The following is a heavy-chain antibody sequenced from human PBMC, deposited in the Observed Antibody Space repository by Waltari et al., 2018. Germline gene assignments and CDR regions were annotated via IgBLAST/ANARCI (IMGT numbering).Heavy chain of an antibody. Sequence: QVQLVQSGAEVKKPGASVKVSCKASGYTFTSYYMHWVRQAPGQGLEWMGIINPSGCSTSDAQECQGRVTMTRDTSTITVYMELSSLRSDDTAVYYCARDSSGWSVDYWGQGTLVTVSS. CDR1: GYTFTSYY. CDR2: INPSGCST. D-gene: IGHD6-19*01. V-gene: IGHV1-46*01. CDR3: ARDSSGWSVDY. J-gene: IGHJ4*02.